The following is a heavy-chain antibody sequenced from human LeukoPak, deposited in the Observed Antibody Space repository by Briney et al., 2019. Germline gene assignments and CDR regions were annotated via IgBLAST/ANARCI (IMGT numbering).Heavy chain of an antibody. D-gene: IGHD2-15*01. CDR3: AKGRWDGDIVVVVAAEPYGMDV. Sequence: PGVSLRLSCAASGFTFSSYGMHWVRQAPGKGLEWVAVISYDGSNKYYADSVKGRFTISRDNSKNTLYLQMNSLRAEDTAVYYCAKGRWDGDIVVVVAAEPYGMDVWGQGTTVTVSS. V-gene: IGHV3-30*18. CDR2: ISYDGSNK. J-gene: IGHJ6*02. CDR1: GFTFSSYG.